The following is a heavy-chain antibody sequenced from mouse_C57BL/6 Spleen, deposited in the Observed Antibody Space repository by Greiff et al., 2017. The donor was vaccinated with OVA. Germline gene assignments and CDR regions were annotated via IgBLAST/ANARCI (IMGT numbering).Heavy chain of an antibody. CDR1: GYTFTSYW. Sequence: QVQLQQPGAELVMPGASVKLSCKASGYTFTSYWMHWVKQRPGQGLAWIGEIDPSASYTNYNQKFKGKSTLTVDKSSSTAYMHLSSLTSEDSAVYYCARRLNYGSSPFDYWGQGTTLTVSS. CDR2: IDPSASYT. J-gene: IGHJ2*01. CDR3: ARRLNYGSSPFDY. D-gene: IGHD1-1*01. V-gene: IGHV1-69*01.